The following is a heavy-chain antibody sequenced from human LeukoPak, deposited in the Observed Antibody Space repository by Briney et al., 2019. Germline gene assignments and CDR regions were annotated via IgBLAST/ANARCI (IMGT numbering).Heavy chain of an antibody. CDR1: GGSISSYY. CDR2: INHSGST. Sequence: SETLSLTCTVSGGSISSYYWSWIRQPPGKGLEWIGEINHSGSTNYNPSLKSRVTISVDTSKNQFSLKLSSVTAADTAVYYCARSLGITMVRGVRNWGQGTLVTVSS. V-gene: IGHV4-34*01. CDR3: ARSLGITMVRGVRN. D-gene: IGHD3-10*01. J-gene: IGHJ4*02.